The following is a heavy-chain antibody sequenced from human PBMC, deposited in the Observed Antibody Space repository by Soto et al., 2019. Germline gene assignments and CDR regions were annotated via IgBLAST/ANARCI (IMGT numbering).Heavy chain of an antibody. CDR2: ISYDGSNK. J-gene: IGHJ6*02. CDR1: GFTFSSYA. D-gene: IGHD5-18*01. V-gene: IGHV3-30-3*01. CDR3: AKDYQKSYIYGPAIYYYYYYNMDV. Sequence: GGSLRLSCAASGFTFSSYAMHWVRQAPGKGLEWVAVISYDGSNKYYADSVKGRFSISRDNSKNTLYLQMSSLRPEDTAVYYCAKDYQKSYIYGPAIYYYYYYNMDVWGQGTTVTVSS.